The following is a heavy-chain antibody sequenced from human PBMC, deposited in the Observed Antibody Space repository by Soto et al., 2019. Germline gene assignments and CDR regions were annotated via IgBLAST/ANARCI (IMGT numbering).Heavy chain of an antibody. J-gene: IGHJ4*02. V-gene: IGHV1-2*02. Sequence: QMQLVQSGAEARKPGASVKVSCKTSGYTFTGYYLNWVRQAPGRGLEWVGWINPKTGDTNNAQNLPGRVPMTTDTSISTGYMELSGLKSDDTAVYYCVTGDHLVRWGQGTRVTVSS. CDR3: VTGDHLVR. D-gene: IGHD6-6*01. CDR1: GYTFTGYY. CDR2: INPKTGDT.